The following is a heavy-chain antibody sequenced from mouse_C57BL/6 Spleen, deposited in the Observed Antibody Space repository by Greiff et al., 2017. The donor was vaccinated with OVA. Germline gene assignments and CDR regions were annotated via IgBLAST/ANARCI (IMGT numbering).Heavy chain of an antibody. CDR2: IYPGDGDT. Sequence: VQRVESGPELVKPGASVKISCKASGYAFSSSWMNWVKQRPGKGLEWIGRIYPGDGDTNYNGKFKGKATLTADKSSSTAYMQLSSLTSEDSAVYFCARWLPPIYFDYWGQGTTLTVSS. J-gene: IGHJ2*01. CDR3: ARWLPPIYFDY. CDR1: GYAFSSSW. D-gene: IGHD2-2*01. V-gene: IGHV1-82*01.